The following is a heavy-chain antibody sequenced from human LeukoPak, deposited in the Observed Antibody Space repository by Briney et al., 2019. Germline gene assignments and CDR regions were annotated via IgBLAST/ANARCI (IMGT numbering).Heavy chain of an antibody. CDR2: IYYSGST. J-gene: IGHJ4*02. V-gene: IGHV4-39*01. Sequence: PSETLSLTCTVSGGSISSSSYYWGWIRQPPGKGLEWIGSIYYSGSTYYNPSLKSRVTIPVDTSKNQFSLKLTSVTAADTAVYYCASGLFPTYSGTYLVASGNDYSGQGTLVTVSS. CDR1: GGSISSSSYY. D-gene: IGHD1-26*01. CDR3: ASGLFPTYSGTYLVASGNDY.